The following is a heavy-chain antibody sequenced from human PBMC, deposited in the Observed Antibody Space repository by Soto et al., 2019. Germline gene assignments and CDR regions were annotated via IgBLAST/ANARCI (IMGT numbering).Heavy chain of an antibody. D-gene: IGHD5-18*01. CDR1: GGSISSGDFF. CDR3: AREWIQLPFGMDV. V-gene: IGHV4-30-4*01. CDR2: IYYSGST. J-gene: IGHJ6*02. Sequence: QVQLQESGPGLVKPSQTLSLTCTVSGGSISSGDFFWTWIRQPPGKGLEWIGYIYYSGSTYYNPSLKRRVTISVDTSKSQFSLKLSCVTAADTAVYYCAREWIQLPFGMDVWGQGTTVTVSS.